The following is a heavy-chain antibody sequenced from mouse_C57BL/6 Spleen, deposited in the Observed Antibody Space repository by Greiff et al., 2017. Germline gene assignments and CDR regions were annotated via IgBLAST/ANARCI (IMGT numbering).Heavy chain of an antibody. Sequence: VQLKQSGPELVKPGASVKISCKASGYSFTGYYMNWVKQSPEKSLEWIGEINPSTGGTTYNQKFKAKATLTVDKSSSTAYMQLKSLTSEDSAVYYSARRGGDYAMDDWGQGTSVTVAS. CDR3: ARRGGDYAMDD. CDR2: INPSTGGT. CDR1: GYSFTGYY. V-gene: IGHV1-42*01. J-gene: IGHJ4*01.